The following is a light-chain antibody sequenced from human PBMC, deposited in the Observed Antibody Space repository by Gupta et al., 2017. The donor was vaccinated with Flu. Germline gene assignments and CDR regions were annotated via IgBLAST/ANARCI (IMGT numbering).Light chain of an antibody. CDR3: AAWDDSLNGHYV. J-gene: IGLJ1*01. CDR1: SSNIGSNA. V-gene: IGLV1-44*01. CDR2: GNN. Sequence: VTISCSGASSNIGSNAVNWYQQVPGTAPNLLIYGNNQRPSGVPDRVSGSKSGTSASLAISGLQSEDEADYYCAAWDDSLNGHYVFGTGTKVTAL.